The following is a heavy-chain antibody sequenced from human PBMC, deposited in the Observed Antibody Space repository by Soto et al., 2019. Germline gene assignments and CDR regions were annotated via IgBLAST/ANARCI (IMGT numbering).Heavy chain of an antibody. D-gene: IGHD6-25*01. Sequence: SVKVSCKASEVTFSSYSITWVRQAPGQRLEWMGEIIPLLGTANYAQKFQGRVTITGDKSTSTIYMGLSSLRSDDTAVYYCARDPVDLFGYMDVWGQGTTVTVSS. CDR1: EVTFSSYS. CDR2: IIPLLGTA. J-gene: IGHJ6*02. V-gene: IGHV1-69*08. CDR3: ARDPVDLFGYMDV.